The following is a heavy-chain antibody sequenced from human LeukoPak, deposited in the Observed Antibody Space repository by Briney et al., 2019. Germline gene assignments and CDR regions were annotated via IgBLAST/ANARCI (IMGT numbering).Heavy chain of an antibody. CDR3: AKDALRCSSTSCYAYFDY. CDR1: GFTFSSYG. CDR2: ISYDGSNK. V-gene: IGHV3-30*18. J-gene: IGHJ4*02. Sequence: PGGSLRLSCAASGFTFSSYGMHWVRQAPGKGLEWVAVISYDGSNKYYADSVKGRFTISRDNSKNTLYLQMNSLRAEDTAVYYCAKDALRCSSTSCYAYFDYWGQGTLVTVSS. D-gene: IGHD2-2*01.